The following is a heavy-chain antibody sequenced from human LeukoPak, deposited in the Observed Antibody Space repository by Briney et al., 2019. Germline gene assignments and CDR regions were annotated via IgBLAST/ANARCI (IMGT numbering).Heavy chain of an antibody. CDR3: GREQSAYYVHAFDP. Sequence: GGSLRLSCAASGFTFSSYWMSWVRQAPGKGLEWVANIKQDGSEKYYVDSVKGRFTISRDNSKNTLFLQMNSLRTDDTAVYYCGREQSAYYVHAFDPWGQGTLVTVSS. J-gene: IGHJ5*02. V-gene: IGHV3-7*01. CDR2: IKQDGSEK. CDR1: GFTFSSYW. D-gene: IGHD3-3*01.